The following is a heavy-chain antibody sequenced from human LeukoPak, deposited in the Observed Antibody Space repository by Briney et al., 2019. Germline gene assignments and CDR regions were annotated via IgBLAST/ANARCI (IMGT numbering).Heavy chain of an antibody. CDR1: GGSISSSSYY. CDR2: IYYSGST. J-gene: IGHJ3*02. Sequence: SETLSLTCTVSGGSISSSSYYWGWISQPPGKGLERIGSIYYSGSTYYNPSLKSRVTISVDTSKNQFSLKLSSVTAADTAVYYCASRYYDSSGYNYPDAFDIWGQGTMVTVSS. V-gene: IGHV4-39*01. D-gene: IGHD3-22*01. CDR3: ASRYYDSSGYNYPDAFDI.